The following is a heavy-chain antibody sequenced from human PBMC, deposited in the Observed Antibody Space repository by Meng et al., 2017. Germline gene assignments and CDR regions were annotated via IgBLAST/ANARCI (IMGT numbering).Heavy chain of an antibody. D-gene: IGHD3-22*01. V-gene: IGHV2-5*02. CDR1: GLSLSTRGVG. Sequence: TLNASCPTLFQPTHTLTLTCRFPGLSLSTRGVGVAWIRQPPGKALEWLALIYWDDDKRYSPSLKTRVTITKDTSKNQVVLTMTNMDPVDTGTYYCAHSPYDETSGVFYFDYWGQGTLVTVSS. CDR3: AHSPYDETSGVFYFDY. J-gene: IGHJ4*02. CDR2: IYWDDDK.